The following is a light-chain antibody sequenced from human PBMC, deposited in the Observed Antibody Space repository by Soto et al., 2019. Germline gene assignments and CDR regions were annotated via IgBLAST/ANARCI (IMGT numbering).Light chain of an antibody. CDR2: DVS. CDR1: SSDVGGYNY. J-gene: IGLJ2*01. V-gene: IGLV2-11*01. CDR3: CSYAGSYTLV. Sequence: QSALTQPRSVSGSPGQSVTISCTGTSSDVGGYNYVSWYQQHPGKAPKLMTYDVSKRPSGVPDRFSGSKSGITASLTISGLQAEDEADYYCCSYAGSYTLVFGGGTKVTVL.